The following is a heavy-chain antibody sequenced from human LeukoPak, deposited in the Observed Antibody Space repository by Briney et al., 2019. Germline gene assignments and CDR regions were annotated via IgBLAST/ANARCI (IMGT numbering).Heavy chain of an antibody. D-gene: IGHD3-10*02. J-gene: IGHJ6*04. V-gene: IGHV3-7*01. CDR2: MKQDGSEK. Sequence: GGSLRLSCAASGFTFSSYWMSWVRQAPGKGLEWVANMKQDGSEKYYVDSVKGRFTISRDNAKNSLYLQMNSLRAEDTAVYYCAELGITMIGGVWGKGATVTISS. CDR3: AELGITMIGGV. CDR1: GFTFSSYW.